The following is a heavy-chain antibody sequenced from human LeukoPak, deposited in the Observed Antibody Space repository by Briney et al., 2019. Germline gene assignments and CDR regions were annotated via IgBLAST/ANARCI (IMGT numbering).Heavy chain of an antibody. CDR1: GFTFSDFY. V-gene: IGHV3-11*05. J-gene: IGHJ4*02. CDR3: ARGAGNSDY. D-gene: IGHD6-19*01. Sequence: GGSLRLSCTASGFTFSDFYMSWVRQAPGKGLKWVSSISSSSTYTNYADSVKGRFTISRDNAKNSLYLQMNSLRAEDTAVYYCARGAGNSDYWGQGTLVTVSS. CDR2: ISSSSTYT.